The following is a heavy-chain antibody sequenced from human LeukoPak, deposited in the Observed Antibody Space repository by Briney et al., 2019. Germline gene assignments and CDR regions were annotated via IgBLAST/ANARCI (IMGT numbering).Heavy chain of an antibody. CDR2: IYYSGST. D-gene: IGHD2-8*01. CDR3: ARNGRRRWFDP. CDR1: GGSISSSSYY. J-gene: IGHJ5*02. Sequence: SETLSLTCTVSGGSISSSSYYWGWIRQPPGKGLEWIGSIYYSGSTYYNPSLKSRVTISVDTSKNQFSLKLSSVTAADTAVYYCARNGRRRWFDPWGQGTLVTVSS. V-gene: IGHV4-39*01.